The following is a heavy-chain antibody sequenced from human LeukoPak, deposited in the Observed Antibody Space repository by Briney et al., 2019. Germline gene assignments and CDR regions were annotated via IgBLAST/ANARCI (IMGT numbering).Heavy chain of an antibody. J-gene: IGHJ4*02. CDR2: IYPGDSDA. Sequence: GESLKISCKGSGYNFTNYWIAWVRQMPGKGLEWMGVIYPGDSDARYNPSFQGQVTISADRSFGTAYLQWSSLKASDNAMYYCARREATTEYFDFWGQGTLVTVSS. CDR1: GYNFTNYW. D-gene: IGHD1-7*01. V-gene: IGHV5-51*01. CDR3: ARREATTEYFDF.